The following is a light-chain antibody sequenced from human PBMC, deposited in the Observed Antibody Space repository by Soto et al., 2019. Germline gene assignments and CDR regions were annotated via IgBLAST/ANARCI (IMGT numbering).Light chain of an antibody. V-gene: IGKV1-5*03. CDR2: KAS. CDR1: QSISSW. Sequence: DIQMTQSPSTLSASVGDRVTITCRASQSISSWLAWYQQKPGKAPKLLINKASSLESGVPSRFSGSGSGTEFTLTISSLQPDDFATYYCQHVNSYPWTFGQGTKVDIK. CDR3: QHVNSYPWT. J-gene: IGKJ1*01.